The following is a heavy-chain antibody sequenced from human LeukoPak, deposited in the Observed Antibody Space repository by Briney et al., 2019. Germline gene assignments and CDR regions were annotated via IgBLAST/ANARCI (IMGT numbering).Heavy chain of an antibody. CDR1: GGTFSSYA. CDR2: IIPIFGIA. V-gene: IGHV1-69*05. Sequence: SVKVSCKASGGTFSSYAISWVRQAPGQGLEWMGGIIPIFGIANYAQKFQGRVTITTDESTSTAYMELSSLRSEDTAVYYCARGYFDWLPYFLDYWGQGTLVTVSS. J-gene: IGHJ4*02. CDR3: ARGYFDWLPYFLDY. D-gene: IGHD3-9*01.